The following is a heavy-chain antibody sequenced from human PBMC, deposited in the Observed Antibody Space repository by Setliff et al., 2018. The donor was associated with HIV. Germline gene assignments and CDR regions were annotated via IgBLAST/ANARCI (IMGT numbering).Heavy chain of an antibody. CDR1: GGSISSYY. J-gene: IGHJ5*02. Sequence: SETLSLTCTVSGGSISSYYWSWIRQPPGKGLEWIGYIYYSGNPFYNPSLRSRVTISLDTSKNQFSLRLNSVTAADTAVYYCARYRYYYDSSGYGRWFDPWGQGTLVTVSS. CDR2: IYYSGNP. CDR3: ARYRYYYDSSGYGRWFDP. D-gene: IGHD3-22*01. V-gene: IGHV4-59*08.